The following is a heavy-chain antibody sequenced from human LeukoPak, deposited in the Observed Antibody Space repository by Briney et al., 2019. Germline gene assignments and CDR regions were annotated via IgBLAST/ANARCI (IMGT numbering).Heavy chain of an antibody. CDR2: ISINSLYI. J-gene: IGHJ3*02. D-gene: IGHD3-16*01. Sequence: GGSLRLSCAASGFTFSSYSMNWVRQAPGKGLEWVSSISINSLYIYYADSVKGRFNISRDNAQNSLFLEMNSLRTEDTAVYYCATKSRGPFDIWGQGTKVTVSS. CDR3: ATKSRGPFDI. V-gene: IGHV3-21*01. CDR1: GFTFSSYS.